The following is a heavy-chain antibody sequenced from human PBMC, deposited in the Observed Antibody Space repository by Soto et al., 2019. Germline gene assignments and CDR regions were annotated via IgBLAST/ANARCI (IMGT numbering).Heavy chain of an antibody. CDR2: IYYSGST. J-gene: IGHJ5*02. D-gene: IGHD3-16*01. CDR1: GGYISSSSYY. CDR3: ARHFLLRWFDP. V-gene: IGHV4-39*01. Sequence: SETQSLTYTVSGGYISSSSYYWGWIRQPPGKGLEWIGSIYYSGSTYYNPSLKSRVTISVDTSKNQFSLKLSSVTAADTAVYYCARHFLLRWFDPWGQGTLVTVSS.